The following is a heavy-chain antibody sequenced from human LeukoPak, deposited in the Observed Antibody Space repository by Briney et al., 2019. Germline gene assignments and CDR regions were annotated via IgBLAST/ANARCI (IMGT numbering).Heavy chain of an antibody. D-gene: IGHD4-23*01. V-gene: IGHV3-7*01. J-gene: IGHJ4*02. Sequence: PGGSLRLSCAASGYTFSDYWMSWVRQAAGKGLERVANIKPDGRDKYHVGSVKGRFTISRDNAKASLYLLMNSLRAEDTAVYYCARGRFCDSGNCYLDYWGQGTLVTVSS. CDR3: ARGRFCDSGNCYLDY. CDR2: IKPDGRDK. CDR1: GYTFSDYW.